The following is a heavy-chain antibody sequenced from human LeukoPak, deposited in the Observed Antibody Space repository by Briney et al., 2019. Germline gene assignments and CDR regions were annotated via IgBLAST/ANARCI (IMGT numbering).Heavy chain of an antibody. CDR2: INPNSGAT. CDR1: GYTFTGYY. J-gene: IGHJ4*02. D-gene: IGHD5-18*01. Sequence: GASVKVSCKASGYTFTGYYIHWVRQAPGQGLEWMGWINPNSGATHFAQKFQGRVTITADKSTSTAYMELSSLRSEEPAVYYCARSGGLGDSYGYWGGEFDYWGQGTLVTVSS. CDR3: ARSGGLGDSYGYWGGEFDY. V-gene: IGHV1-2*02.